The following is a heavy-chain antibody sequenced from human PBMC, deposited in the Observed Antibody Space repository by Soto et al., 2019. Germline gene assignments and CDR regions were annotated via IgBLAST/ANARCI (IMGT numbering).Heavy chain of an antibody. D-gene: IGHD1-26*01. CDR2: ISWDGGST. Sequence: GGSLRLSCAASGFTFDDYTMHWVRQAPGKGLEWVSLISWDGGSTYYADSVKGRFTISRDNSKNSLYLQMNSLRTEDTALYYCAKDRDRVVGATYDAFDIWGQGTMVTVSS. V-gene: IGHV3-43*01. CDR3: AKDRDRVVGATYDAFDI. J-gene: IGHJ3*02. CDR1: GFTFDDYT.